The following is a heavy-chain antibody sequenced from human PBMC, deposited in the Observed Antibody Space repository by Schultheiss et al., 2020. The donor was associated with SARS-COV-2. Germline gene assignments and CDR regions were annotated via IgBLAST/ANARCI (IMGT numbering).Heavy chain of an antibody. CDR1: GGSISSGGYY. D-gene: IGHD6-6*01. Sequence: SETLSLTCTVSGGSISSGGYYWSWIRQHPGKGLEWIGYIYYSGSTNYNPSLKSRVTISVDTSKNQFSLKLSSVTAADTAVYYCARHPPGIAARNGYYYGMDVWGQGTTVTVSS. V-gene: IGHV4-31*03. J-gene: IGHJ6*02. CDR2: IYYSGST. CDR3: ARHPPGIAARNGYYYGMDV.